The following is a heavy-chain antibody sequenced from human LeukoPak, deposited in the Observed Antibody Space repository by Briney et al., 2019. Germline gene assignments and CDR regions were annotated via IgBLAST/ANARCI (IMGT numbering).Heavy chain of an antibody. V-gene: IGHV3-21*01. D-gene: IGHD3-16*01. J-gene: IGHJ6*04. CDR1: GFTFSSYA. CDR2: ISSRSTYI. Sequence: GGSLRLSCAASGFTFSSYAMSWVRQAPGKGLEWVSSISSRSTYIYHADSVKGRFTISRDNAKNSLFLQMNSLRAEDTAVYFCAKSTRAVMAMMDVWGKGTTVTVSS. CDR3: AKSTRAVMAMMDV.